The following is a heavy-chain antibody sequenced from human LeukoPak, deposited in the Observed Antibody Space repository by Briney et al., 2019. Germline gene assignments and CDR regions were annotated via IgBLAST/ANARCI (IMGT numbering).Heavy chain of an antibody. CDR2: IKQDGSEK. J-gene: IGHJ6*02. V-gene: IGHV3-7*01. CDR1: GFTFSSYW. D-gene: IGHD3-3*01. CDR3: ARRRGPDYDFWSGYPPYYYGMDV. Sequence: GGSLRLSCAASGFTFSSYWMSWVRQAPGKGLEWVANIKQDGSEKYYVDSVKGRFTISRDNAKNSPYLQMNSLRAEDTAVYYCARRRGPDYDFWSGYPPYYYGMDVWGQGTTVTVSS.